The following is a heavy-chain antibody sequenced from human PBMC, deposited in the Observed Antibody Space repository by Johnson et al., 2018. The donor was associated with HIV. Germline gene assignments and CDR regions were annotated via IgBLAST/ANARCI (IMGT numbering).Heavy chain of an antibody. CDR1: GFTFSNAW. Sequence: VQLVESGGGLVQPGGSLRLSCAASGFTFSNAWMSWVRQAPGKGLEWVGRIKSKTDGGTIDYAAPVKGRFTISRDDSKNTLYLQMNSLKTEDTALYYCAKGDGIVGGSDAFDIWGQGTMVTVSS. D-gene: IGHD1-26*01. J-gene: IGHJ3*02. CDR3: AKGDGIVGGSDAFDI. V-gene: IGHV3-15*01. CDR2: IKSKTDGGTI.